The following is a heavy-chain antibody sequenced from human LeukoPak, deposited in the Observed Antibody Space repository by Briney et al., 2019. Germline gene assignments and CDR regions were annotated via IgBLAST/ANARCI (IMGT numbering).Heavy chain of an antibody. CDR3: ARSGGAGGYYYMDV. D-gene: IGHD2-15*01. Sequence: GGSLRLSCAASGFTFSSYSMNWVRQAPGKGLEWVSSISSSSSYIYYADSVKGRFTISRDNAKNSLYLQMNSLRAEDTAVYYCARSGGAGGYYYMDVWGKGTTVTVSS. J-gene: IGHJ6*03. CDR1: GFTFSSYS. CDR2: ISSSSSYI. V-gene: IGHV3-21*01.